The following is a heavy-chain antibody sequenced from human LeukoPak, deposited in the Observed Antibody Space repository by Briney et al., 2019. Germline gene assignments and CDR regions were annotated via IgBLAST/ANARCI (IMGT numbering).Heavy chain of an antibody. D-gene: IGHD2-2*01. Sequence: ASVKVSCKASGYTFTTYYMHWVRQAPGQGVEWMGIINPSGGSTSYAQKFQDRVTMTRDTSTSTVYMELSSLRSEDTAVYYCARDPEAVPAVCYGMDVWGQGTTVTVSS. CDR2: INPSGGST. V-gene: IGHV1-46*01. CDR1: GYTFTTYY. CDR3: ARDPEAVPAVCYGMDV. J-gene: IGHJ6*02.